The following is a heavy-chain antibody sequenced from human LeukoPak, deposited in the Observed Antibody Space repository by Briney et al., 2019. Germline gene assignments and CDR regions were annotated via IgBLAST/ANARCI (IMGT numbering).Heavy chain of an antibody. V-gene: IGHV5-51*01. CDR3: ARGLKARWLNDFRPDY. CDR1: GYSFTSYW. CDR2: IYPGDSDT. J-gene: IGHJ4*02. Sequence: GESLKISCKGSGYSFTSYWIGWVRQMPGKGLEWMGIIYPGDSDTRYSPSFQGQVTISADKSISTAYLQWSSLKASDTAMYYCARGLKARWLNDFRPDYWGQGTLVTVSS. D-gene: IGHD1-1*01.